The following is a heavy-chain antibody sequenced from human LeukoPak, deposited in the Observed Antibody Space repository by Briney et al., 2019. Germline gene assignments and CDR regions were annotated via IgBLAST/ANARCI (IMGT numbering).Heavy chain of an antibody. CDR1: GGSFSGYY. CDR2: INHSGST. CDR3: ASTPITYYYDSSGYY. D-gene: IGHD3-22*01. Sequence: SETLSLTCAVYGGSFSGYYWSWIRQPPGKGLEWIGEINHSGSTNYNPSLKSRVTISVDTSKNQFYMKLSSVTAADTAVYYCASTPITYYYDSSGYYWGQGTLVTVSS. J-gene: IGHJ4*02. V-gene: IGHV4-34*01.